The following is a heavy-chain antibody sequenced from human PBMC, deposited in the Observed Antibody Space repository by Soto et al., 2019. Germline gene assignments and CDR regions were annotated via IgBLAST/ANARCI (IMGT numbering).Heavy chain of an antibody. CDR2: IYYSGIT. J-gene: IGHJ6*02. D-gene: IGHD2-2*01. Sequence: SETLSVTCTVSSGSIISSSCRWGWNRQPPGKGLEWIGSIYYSGITYYNPSLNSRVTVSVDTSKNQFSLKVTSVTAADTAVYYCARLHGYCISSSCHGHYAMDVWGQGTTVTVSS. CDR1: SGSIISSSCR. V-gene: IGHV4-39*01. CDR3: ARLHGYCISSSCHGHYAMDV.